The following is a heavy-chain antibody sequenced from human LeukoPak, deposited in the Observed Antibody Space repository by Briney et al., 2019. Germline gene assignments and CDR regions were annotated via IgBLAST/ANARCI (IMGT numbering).Heavy chain of an antibody. D-gene: IGHD7-27*01. CDR3: AKDAVGLWGFQIEQ. V-gene: IGHV1-2*02. Sequence: ASVKVSCKASGYTFTSYYIHWVRQAPGQGLEWMGCVNPNNGGTSYAQKFQGRVTMTRDTSISTAYMELSSLTSDDTAVYFCAKDAVGLWGFQIEQWRQGPLVTVSS. J-gene: IGHJ1*01. CDR2: VNPNNGGT. CDR1: GYTFTSYY.